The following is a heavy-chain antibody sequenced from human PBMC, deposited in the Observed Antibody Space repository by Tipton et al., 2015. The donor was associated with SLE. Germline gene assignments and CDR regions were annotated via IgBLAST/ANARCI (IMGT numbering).Heavy chain of an antibody. CDR3: ARALKGYYYYYYYMDV. Sequence: TLSLTCTVSAASISSGDFYWSWIRQPAGKGLEWIGRIYTSGSTYYNPSLKSRVTISVDTSKNQFSLKLSSVTAADTAVYYCARALKGYYYYYYYMDVWGKGTTVTVSS. CDR1: AASISSGDFY. V-gene: IGHV4-61*02. J-gene: IGHJ6*03. CDR2: IYTSGST.